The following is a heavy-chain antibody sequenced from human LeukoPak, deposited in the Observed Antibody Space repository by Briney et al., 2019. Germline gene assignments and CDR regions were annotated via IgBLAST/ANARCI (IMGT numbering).Heavy chain of an antibody. CDR3: ARDPSYSSSRYGDALDI. D-gene: IGHD6-13*01. CDR2: ISSSSSYI. V-gene: IGHV3-21*01. Sequence: PGGSLRLSCAASGFTFSSYSMTWVRQAPGKGLEWVSSISSSSSYIYYADSVKGRFTISRDNAKNSLYLQMNSLRAEDTAVYYCARDPSYSSSRYGDALDIWGQGTMVTVSS. J-gene: IGHJ3*02. CDR1: GFTFSSYS.